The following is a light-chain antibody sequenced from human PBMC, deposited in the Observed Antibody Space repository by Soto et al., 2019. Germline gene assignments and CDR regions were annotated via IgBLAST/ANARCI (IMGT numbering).Light chain of an antibody. CDR2: GAS. CDR1: ESVTSSY. Sequence: IFVTQSPSTPALSPGGRGTLSCRANESVTSSYLARYQKTPGQAPRLLIYGASSRATGIPDRFSGSGSGTDFTLTITRLEPEDFAVYYCQQYSISPITFGQGTRLEIK. J-gene: IGKJ5*01. V-gene: IGKV3-20*01. CDR3: QQYSISPIT.